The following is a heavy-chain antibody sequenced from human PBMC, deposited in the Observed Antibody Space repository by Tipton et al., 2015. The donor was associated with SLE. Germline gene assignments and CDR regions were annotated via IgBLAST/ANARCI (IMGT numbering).Heavy chain of an antibody. D-gene: IGHD3-10*01. V-gene: IGHV4-34*01. Sequence: TLSLTCAVYGGSFSGYYWIWIRQPPGKGLEGIGEINHSGSTKYNPSLKSRVTISVDTSKNQFSLKLSSVTAADTAVYYCTRDPRYYGSGSYAFDIWGQGTMVIVSS. J-gene: IGHJ3*02. CDR3: TRDPRYYGSGSYAFDI. CDR2: INHSGST. CDR1: GGSFSGYY.